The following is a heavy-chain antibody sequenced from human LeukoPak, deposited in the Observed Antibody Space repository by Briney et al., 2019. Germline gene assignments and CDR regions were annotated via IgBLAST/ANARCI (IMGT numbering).Heavy chain of an antibody. CDR3: GRDEYSGYDY. CDR2: ICSGRSTI. CDR1: GVTLSIHS. V-gene: IGHV3-48*01. J-gene: IGHJ4*02. Sequence: GGSLRLSCTASGVTLSIHSVICPPPAPGKGGVCVSYICSGRSTIYYAHPVKGQFTISRDNAKNSLYLEMLTLRAEDRAVYYCGRDEYSGYDYWGQGTLVTVSS. D-gene: IGHD5-12*01.